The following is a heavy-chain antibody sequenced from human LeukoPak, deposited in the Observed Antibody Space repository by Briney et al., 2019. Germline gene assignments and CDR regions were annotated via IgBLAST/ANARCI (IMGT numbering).Heavy chain of an antibody. J-gene: IGHJ5*02. V-gene: IGHV4-59*01. CDR2: IYYSGST. CDR1: GGSISSYY. CDR3: TRDTGTTGEVKFDP. Sequence: PSETLSLTCTVSGGSISSYYWSWIRQPPGKGLEWIGYIYYSGSTNYNPSLKSRVTISVDTSKNQFSLKLSSVTAADTAVYYCTRDTGTTGEVKFDPWGQGTLVTVSS. D-gene: IGHD4-17*01.